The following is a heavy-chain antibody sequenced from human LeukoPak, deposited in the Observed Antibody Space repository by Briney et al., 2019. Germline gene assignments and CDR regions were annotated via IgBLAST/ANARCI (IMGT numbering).Heavy chain of an antibody. CDR2: ISGSGGST. CDR3: AKDQVDGRWLQLRSGVNFDY. D-gene: IGHD5-24*01. Sequence: PGGSLRLSCAASGFTFSSYGMSWVRQAPGKGLEWVSAISGSGGSTYYADSVKGRFTISRDNSKNTLYLQMNSLRAEDTAVYYCAKDQVDGRWLQLRSGVNFDYWGQGTLVTVSS. V-gene: IGHV3-23*01. J-gene: IGHJ4*02. CDR1: GFTFSSYG.